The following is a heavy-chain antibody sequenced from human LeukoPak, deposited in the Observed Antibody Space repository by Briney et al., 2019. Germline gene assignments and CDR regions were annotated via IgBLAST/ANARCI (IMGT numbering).Heavy chain of an antibody. CDR3: ARGLQGNDYVIQH. D-gene: IGHD4-17*01. CDR2: INTNTGNP. J-gene: IGHJ1*01. V-gene: IGHV7-4-1*02. Sequence: XXPXXGXXXXGWINTNTGNPTSAQGFTGRFVFSLDTSVSTAYLQISSLKAEDTAVYYCARGLQGNDYVIQHWGQGTLVTVSS.